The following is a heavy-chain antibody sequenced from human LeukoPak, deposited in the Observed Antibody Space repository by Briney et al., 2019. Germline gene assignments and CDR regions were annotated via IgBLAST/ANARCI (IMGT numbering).Heavy chain of an antibody. CDR3: TTDGENSGSYYYYYYMDV. Sequence: PGGSLRLSCAASGFTFSNAWMSWVRQAPGKGLEWVGRIKSKTDGGTTDYAAPVKGRFTISRDDSKNTLYLQMNSLKTEDTAVYYCTTDGENSGSYYYYYYMDVWGKGTTVTVSS. CDR1: GFTFSNAW. D-gene: IGHD1-26*01. V-gene: IGHV3-15*01. CDR2: IKSKTDGGTT. J-gene: IGHJ6*03.